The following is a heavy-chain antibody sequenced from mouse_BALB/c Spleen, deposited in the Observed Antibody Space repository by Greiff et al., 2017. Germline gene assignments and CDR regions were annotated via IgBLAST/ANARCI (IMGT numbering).Heavy chain of an antibody. V-gene: IGHV14-3*02. CDR2: IDPANGNT. D-gene: IGHD5-1-1*01. J-gene: IGHJ2*01. CDR1: GFNIKDTY. Sequence: EVQRVESGAELVKPGASVKLSCTASGFNIKDTYMHWVKQRPEQGLEWIGRIDPANGNTKYDPKFQGKATITADTSSNTAYLQLSSLTSEDTAVYYCARWAIPLYWGQGTTLTVSS. CDR3: ARWAIPLY.